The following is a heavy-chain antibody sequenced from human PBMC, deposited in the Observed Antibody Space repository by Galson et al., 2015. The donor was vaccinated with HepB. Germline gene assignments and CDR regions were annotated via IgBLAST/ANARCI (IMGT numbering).Heavy chain of an antibody. Sequence: YLRLSCAASGFTFSSYAMHWVRQAPGKGPEWVAVISYDGSNKYYADSVKGRFTISRDNSKNTLYLQMNSLRAEDTAVYYCARDAYYYDSSALGYWGQGTLVTVSS. CDR2: ISYDGSNK. J-gene: IGHJ4*02. D-gene: IGHD3-22*01. CDR3: ARDAYYYDSSALGY. CDR1: GFTFSSYA. V-gene: IGHV3-30-3*01.